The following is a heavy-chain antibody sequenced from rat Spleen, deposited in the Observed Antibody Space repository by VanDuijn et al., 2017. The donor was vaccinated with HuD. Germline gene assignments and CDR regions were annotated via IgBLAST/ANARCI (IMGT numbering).Heavy chain of an antibody. D-gene: IGHD1-1*01. Sequence: EVQLVESGGGLVQPGRSLKLSCAASGFTFSDYYMAWVRQAPKKGLEWVASITNTGGSTYYPDSVKGRFTISRDNAKSTLYLQMNSLRSEDTATYYCTRDRYYSGDVDYWGQGVMVTVSS. V-gene: IGHV5-20*01. J-gene: IGHJ2*01. CDR2: ITNTGGST. CDR3: TRDRYYSGDVDY. CDR1: GFTFSDYY.